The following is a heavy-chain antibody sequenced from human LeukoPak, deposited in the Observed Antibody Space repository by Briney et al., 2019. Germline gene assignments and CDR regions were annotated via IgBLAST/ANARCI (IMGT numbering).Heavy chain of an antibody. CDR3: ARGLWYSSGWYFLDY. Sequence: GGSLRLSCTGSGFTFDDYAVTWVRQAPGKGLEWVGFIRGKAYEETTEYAASVKGRFTISRDDPKSTAYLQMNSLKTEDTAVYFCARGLWYSSGWYFLDYWGQGTLVTVSS. D-gene: IGHD6-19*01. V-gene: IGHV3-49*04. J-gene: IGHJ4*02. CDR2: IRGKAYEETT. CDR1: GFTFDDYA.